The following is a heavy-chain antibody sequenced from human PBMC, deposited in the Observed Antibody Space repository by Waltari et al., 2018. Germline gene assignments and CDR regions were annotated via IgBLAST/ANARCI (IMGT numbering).Heavy chain of an antibody. CDR3: ASSKYSSSFEIY. D-gene: IGHD6-6*01. CDR2: INHSGST. Sequence: QVQLQQWGAGLLKPSETLSLTCAVYGGSFSGYYWRWTRQPPGKGLEWIGEINHSGSTNYNPSLKSRVTISVDTSKNQFSLKLSSVTAADTAVYYCASSKYSSSFEIYWGQGTLVTVSS. CDR1: GGSFSGYY. J-gene: IGHJ4*02. V-gene: IGHV4-34*01.